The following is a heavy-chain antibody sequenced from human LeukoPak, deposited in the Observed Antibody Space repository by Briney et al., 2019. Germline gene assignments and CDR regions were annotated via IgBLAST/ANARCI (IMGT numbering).Heavy chain of an antibody. Sequence: GASVKVSCKASGYTFTGYYMHWVRQAPGQGLEWMGWINPNSGGTNYAQKFQGWVTMTRDTSISTAYMELSRLRSDDTAVYYCARADPSSGWYLGPTFDYWGQGTLVTVSS. CDR3: ARADPSSGWYLGPTFDY. CDR2: INPNSGGT. V-gene: IGHV1-2*04. J-gene: IGHJ4*02. D-gene: IGHD6-19*01. CDR1: GYTFTGYY.